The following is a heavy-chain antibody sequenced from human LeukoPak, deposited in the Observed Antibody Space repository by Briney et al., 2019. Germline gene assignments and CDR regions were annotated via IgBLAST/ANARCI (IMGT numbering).Heavy chain of an antibody. CDR3: AREAAMVTGRQDYYYYYMDV. CDR2: INTNTGNP. Sequence: ASVKVSCKASGYTFTSYAMNWVRQAPGQGLEWMGWINTNTGNPTYAQGFTGRFVFSLDTSVSTAYLQISSLKAEDTAVYYCAREAAMVTGRQDYYYYYMDVWGKGTTVTVSS. V-gene: IGHV7-4-1*02. J-gene: IGHJ6*03. D-gene: IGHD5-18*01. CDR1: GYTFTSYA.